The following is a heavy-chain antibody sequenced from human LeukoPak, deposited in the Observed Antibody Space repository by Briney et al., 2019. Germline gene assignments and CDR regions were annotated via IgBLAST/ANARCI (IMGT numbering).Heavy chain of an antibody. CDR2: ITSSGGGT. D-gene: IGHD3-10*01. Sequence: GGSLRLSCAASGFTISDYGMSWVRRAPGKGLEWVSAITSSGGGTFYADSVKGGFTISRDNFNNSLYLQMNRLTAEGRAIYSWAKHSGSWTYYNYLDYWGQGTLVTVSS. CDR1: GFTISDYG. CDR3: AKHSGSWTYYNYLDY. J-gene: IGHJ4*02. V-gene: IGHV3-23*01.